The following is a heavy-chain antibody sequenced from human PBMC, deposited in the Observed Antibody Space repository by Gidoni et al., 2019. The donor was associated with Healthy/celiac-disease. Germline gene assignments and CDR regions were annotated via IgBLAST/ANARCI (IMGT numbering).Heavy chain of an antibody. CDR3: ARDAGYCSSTSCEYWYFDL. CDR2: IWYDGSNK. D-gene: IGHD2-2*01. V-gene: IGHV3-33*08. CDR1: GFTFSSYG. Sequence: QVQLVESGGGVVQPGRSLRLSCAASGFTFSSYGMHWVRQAPGKGLEWVAVIWYDGSNKYYADSVKGRFTISRDNSKNTLYLQMNSLRAEDTAVYYCARDAGYCSSTSCEYWYFDLWGRGTLVTVSS. J-gene: IGHJ2*01.